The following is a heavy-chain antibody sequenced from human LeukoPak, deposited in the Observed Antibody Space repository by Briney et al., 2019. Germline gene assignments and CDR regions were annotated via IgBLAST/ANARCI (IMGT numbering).Heavy chain of an antibody. D-gene: IGHD3-22*01. Sequence: GGSLRLSCVASGFTFRSYAMSWVRQAPGKGLEWVSIISDSGGNTYYADSVKGRFTISRDNSKNTMFLQMNSLRGEDTAVYYCANLYYYNDSGFYSSPFHIWGQGTMVTVSS. CDR3: ANLYYYNDSGFYSSPFHI. J-gene: IGHJ3*02. V-gene: IGHV3-23*01. CDR1: GFTFRSYA. CDR2: ISDSGGNT.